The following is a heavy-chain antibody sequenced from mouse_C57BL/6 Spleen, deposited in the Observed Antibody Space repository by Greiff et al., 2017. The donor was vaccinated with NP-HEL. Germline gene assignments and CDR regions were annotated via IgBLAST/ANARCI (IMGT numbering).Heavy chain of an antibody. Sequence: EVQLQQSGPELVKPGASVKISCKASGYTFTDYYMNWVKQSHGKSLEWIGDINPNNGGTSYNQKFKGKATLTVDKSSSTAYMELRSLTSEDSAVYYCARAGKRDYFDYWGQGTTLTVSS. CDR2: INPNNGGT. J-gene: IGHJ2*01. V-gene: IGHV1-26*01. CDR3: ARAGKRDYFDY. CDR1: GYTFTDYY.